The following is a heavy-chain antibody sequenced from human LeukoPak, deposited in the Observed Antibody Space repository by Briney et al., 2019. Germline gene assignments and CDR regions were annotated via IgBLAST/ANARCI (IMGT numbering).Heavy chain of an antibody. CDR2: FWHVGSNK. CDR1: GFTFSTYG. Sequence: PGGTLRLSCAASGFTFSTYGMHWVRQAPGKGLEWVGLFWHVGSNKYYADSVKGRFNISRDNSKNTLYLQMDSLRVEDTAVYYCAKDSIPAAGTTGVGFDCWGQGTLVTVSS. D-gene: IGHD6-13*01. CDR3: AKDSIPAAGTTGVGFDC. V-gene: IGHV3-33*06. J-gene: IGHJ4*02.